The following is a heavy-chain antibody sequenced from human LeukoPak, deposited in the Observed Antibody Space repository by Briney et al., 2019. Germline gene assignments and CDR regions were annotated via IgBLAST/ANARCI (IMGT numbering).Heavy chain of an antibody. V-gene: IGHV1-69*05. CDR1: GGTFSSYA. J-gene: IGHJ4*02. CDR3: AREDTIFGVVIGFDY. CDR2: IIPLFGTA. D-gene: IGHD3-3*01. Sequence: ASVKVSCKASGGTFSSYAISWVRQAPGQGLEWMGRIIPLFGTANYAQKFQGRVTITTDESTSTAYMELSSLRSEDTAVYYCAREDTIFGVVIGFDYWGQGTLVTVSS.